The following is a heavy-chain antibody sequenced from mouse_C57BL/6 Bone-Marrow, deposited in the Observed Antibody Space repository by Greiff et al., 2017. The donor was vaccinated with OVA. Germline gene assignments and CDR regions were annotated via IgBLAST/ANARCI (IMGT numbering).Heavy chain of an antibody. Sequence: DVMLVESGEGLVKPGGSLKLSCAASGFTFSSYAMSWVRQTPEKRLEWVAYISSGGDYIYYADTVKGRFTISRDKARNTLYLQMSSLKSEDTAMYYCTRAPEEGYAMDYWGQGTSVTVSS. CDR2: ISSGGDYI. V-gene: IGHV5-9-1*02. CDR3: TRAPEEGYAMDY. J-gene: IGHJ4*01. CDR1: GFTFSSYA.